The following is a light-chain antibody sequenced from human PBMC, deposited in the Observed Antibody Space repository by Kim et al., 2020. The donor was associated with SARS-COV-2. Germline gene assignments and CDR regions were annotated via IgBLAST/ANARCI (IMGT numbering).Light chain of an antibody. CDR1: QSVSTD. Sequence: LSPGERATHACRARQSVSTDLAWYQQRSGQAPRVLIYDASNRATGIPARFSGSGSGTDFTLTISSLQPEDFAVYYCQQRSSWPLTFGGGTKVDIK. CDR2: DAS. V-gene: IGKV3-11*01. J-gene: IGKJ4*01. CDR3: QQRSSWPLT.